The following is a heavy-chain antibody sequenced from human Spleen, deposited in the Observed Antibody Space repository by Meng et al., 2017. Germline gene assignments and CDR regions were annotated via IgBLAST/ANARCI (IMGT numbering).Heavy chain of an antibody. CDR3: ARAGWDGATIEY. J-gene: IGHJ4*02. V-gene: IGHV7-4-1*02. CDR2: IDTNTGNP. Sequence: QVQLVQSGSELEKPGASVKVSCKASGYSFTTYAMNWVRQAPGQGLEWMGWIDTNTGNPTYAQAFPGRFVFSLDTSVSTAFLQINNLEADDTALYYCARAGWDGATIEYWGPGTLVTVSS. D-gene: IGHD1-26*01. CDR1: GYSFTTYA.